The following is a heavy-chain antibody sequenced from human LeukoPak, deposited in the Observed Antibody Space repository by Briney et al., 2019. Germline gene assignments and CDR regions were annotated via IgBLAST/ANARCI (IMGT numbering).Heavy chain of an antibody. CDR1: GFTFSSYS. J-gene: IGHJ6*04. CDR3: AELGITMIGGV. D-gene: IGHD3-10*02. Sequence: NAGGSLRLPCAASGFTFSSYSMNWVRQAPGKGLEWVSSISSSSSYIYYADSVKGRFTISRDNAKNSLYLQMNSLRAEDTAVYYCAELGITMIGGVWGKGTTVTISS. CDR2: ISSSSSYI. V-gene: IGHV3-21*01.